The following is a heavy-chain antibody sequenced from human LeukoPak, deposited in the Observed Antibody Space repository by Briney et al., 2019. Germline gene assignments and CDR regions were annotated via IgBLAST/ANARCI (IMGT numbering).Heavy chain of an antibody. Sequence: GGSLRLSCAASGFTFSNYWMHWVRQAPGKGLVWVSRISTDGSSTTYADSVKGRFTISRDNAKNSLYLQMNSLRAEDTAVYYCARKSLIAGDAFDIWGQGTMVTVSS. J-gene: IGHJ3*02. CDR2: ISTDGSST. D-gene: IGHD2-21*01. CDR3: ARKSLIAGDAFDI. CDR1: GFTFSNYW. V-gene: IGHV3-74*03.